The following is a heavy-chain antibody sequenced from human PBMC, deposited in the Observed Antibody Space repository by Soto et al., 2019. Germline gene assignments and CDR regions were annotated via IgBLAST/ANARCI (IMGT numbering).Heavy chain of an antibody. Sequence: GGSLRLSCAASGVTFSDSAMHWVRQASGKGLEWVGRIRSKANSYATAYAASVKGRFTISRDDSKNMAYLQMNSLKTEDTAVYYCTRTYYDSTEYYPFDYWGQGTLVTVSS. CDR3: TRTYYDSTEYYPFDY. CDR1: GVTFSDSA. V-gene: IGHV3-73*01. D-gene: IGHD3-22*01. CDR2: IRSKANSYAT. J-gene: IGHJ4*02.